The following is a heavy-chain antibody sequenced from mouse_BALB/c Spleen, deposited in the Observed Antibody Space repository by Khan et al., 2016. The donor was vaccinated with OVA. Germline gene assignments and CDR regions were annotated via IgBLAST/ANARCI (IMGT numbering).Heavy chain of an antibody. CDR3: ARLAYYYYSEGFAY. CDR1: GFTFSTYG. J-gene: IGHJ3*01. D-gene: IGHD1-1*02. V-gene: IGHV5-6*01. Sequence: EVELVESGGDLVKPGGSLKLSCAASGFTFSTYGMSWVRQTPDMRLEWVATISSGGHYTYYPASVQGRFTISIYNSKNTLYLQMSSLKSKDTAIYYCARLAYYYYSEGFAYWGQGTLVTVSA. CDR2: ISSGGHYT.